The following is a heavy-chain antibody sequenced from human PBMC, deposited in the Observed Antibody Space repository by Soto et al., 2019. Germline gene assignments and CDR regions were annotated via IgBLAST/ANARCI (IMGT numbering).Heavy chain of an antibody. D-gene: IGHD4-17*01. Sequence: PSETLSVTCRVSGGSVTNSIYYWGWIRQSPGKGLEWIGSVYYRGRSYSKSSVKSRVTISVDTSKNRFSLSLNSVTASDTAVYFCVSQRTTVPTQAYFDYWGPGALVTVSS. CDR3: VSQRTTVPTQAYFDY. V-gene: IGHV4-39*01. CDR2: VYYRGRS. CDR1: GGSVTNSIYY. J-gene: IGHJ4*02.